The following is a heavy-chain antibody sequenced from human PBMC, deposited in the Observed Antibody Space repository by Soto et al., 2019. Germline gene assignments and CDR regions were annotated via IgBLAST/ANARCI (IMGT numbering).Heavy chain of an antibody. D-gene: IGHD2-2*01. CDR1: GYTFTSYA. CDR2: INAGNGNT. J-gene: IGHJ6*02. V-gene: IGHV1-3*01. Sequence: GASVKVSCKASGYTFTSYAMHWVRQAPGQRLEWMGWINAGNGNTKYSQKFQGRVTITRDTSASTAYMELSSLRSEDTAVYYCAKGPSKRDCSSTSCQTNYYYYYGMDVWGQGTTVTVSS. CDR3: AKGPSKRDCSSTSCQTNYYYYYGMDV.